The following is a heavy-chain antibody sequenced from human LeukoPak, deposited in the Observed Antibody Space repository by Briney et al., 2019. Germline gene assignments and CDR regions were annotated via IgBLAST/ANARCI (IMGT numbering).Heavy chain of an antibody. CDR3: ARSGPAAGRPDAFDI. Sequence: PSETLSLTCTLSGDSISSSSFYWAWIRQPPGKGLECIGTNYSGITYYSSSLKSRVTISVDTSKNQFSLKLSSVTAADTAVYFCARSGPAAGRPDAFDIWGQGTMVTVS. J-gene: IGHJ3*02. CDR2: NYSGIT. CDR1: GDSISSSSFY. D-gene: IGHD2-2*01. V-gene: IGHV4-39*07.